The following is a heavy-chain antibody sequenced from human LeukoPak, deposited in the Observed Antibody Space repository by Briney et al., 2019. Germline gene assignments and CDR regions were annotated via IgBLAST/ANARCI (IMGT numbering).Heavy chain of an antibody. J-gene: IGHJ6*03. CDR3: ARVVDTAMVYYYYYMDV. V-gene: IGHV4-38-2*02. CDR1: GYSISSGYY. Sequence: PSETLSLTCTVSGYSISSGYYWGWIRQPPGKGLEWIGSIYHSGSTYYNPSLKSRVTISVDTSKNQFSLKLSSVTAADTAVYYCARVVDTAMVYYYYYMDVWGKGTTVTVSS. CDR2: IYHSGST. D-gene: IGHD5-18*01.